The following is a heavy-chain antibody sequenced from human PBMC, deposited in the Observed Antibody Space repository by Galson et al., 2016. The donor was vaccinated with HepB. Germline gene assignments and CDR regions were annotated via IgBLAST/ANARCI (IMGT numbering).Heavy chain of an antibody. CDR2: FSYSGST. Sequence: LSLTCTVSGGSVNSSGDYWGWIRQPPGKGLEWIGSFSYSGSTYYNPSLRSRVTMSIDTSKNQFSLKLNSVTAADTAVYYCARRVVLTGEDWFDPWGQGTLVTVSP. CDR1: GGSVNSSGDY. V-gene: IGHV4-39*01. D-gene: IGHD3-9*01. CDR3: ARRVVLTGEDWFDP. J-gene: IGHJ5*02.